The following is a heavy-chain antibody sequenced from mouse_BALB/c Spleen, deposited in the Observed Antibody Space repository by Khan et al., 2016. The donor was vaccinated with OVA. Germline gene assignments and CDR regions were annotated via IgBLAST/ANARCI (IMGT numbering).Heavy chain of an antibody. CDR3: ERENYYGRSCYAMDY. Sequence: DLVKPGASVKLSCKASGYTFTSYWINWIKQRPGQGLEWIGRIGPGSSNAYYNDMFAGKATLTVDPYSNTAYIQLSSLSSEDSSVYFCERENYYGRSCYAMDYWGQGTSVTVSA. J-gene: IGHJ4*01. V-gene: IGHV1S41*01. D-gene: IGHD1-1*01. CDR1: GYTFTSYW. CDR2: IGPGSSNA.